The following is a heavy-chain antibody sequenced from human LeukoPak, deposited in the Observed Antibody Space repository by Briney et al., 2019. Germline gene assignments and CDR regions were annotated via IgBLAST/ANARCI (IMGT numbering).Heavy chain of an antibody. J-gene: IGHJ4*02. CDR1: GGSISSSSYY. D-gene: IGHD1-26*01. V-gene: IGHV4-39*07. CDR2: IYYSGST. Sequence: PSETLSLTCTVSGGSISSSSYYWGWIRQPPGKGLEWIGSIYYSGSTYYNPSLKSRVTISVDTSKNQFSLKLSSVTAADTAVYYCARPGRGSYFKLGYYFDYWGQGTLVTVSS. CDR3: ARPGRGSYFKLGYYFDY.